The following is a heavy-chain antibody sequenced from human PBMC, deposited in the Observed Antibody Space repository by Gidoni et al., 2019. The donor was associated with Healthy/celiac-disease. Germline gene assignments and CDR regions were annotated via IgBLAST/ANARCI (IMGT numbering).Heavy chain of an antibody. Sequence: QVQLVQSGAEVKKPGASVKVSCKASGYTFTSYGIRWVRQAPGQGREWMGGIRAYNGNTKYAQKLQGRVTMTTDTSTSTAYMELRSLRSDDTAVYYCARDRGGYFWSEGNWFDPWGQGTLVTVSS. CDR1: GYTFTSYG. V-gene: IGHV1-18*01. D-gene: IGHD3-3*01. CDR3: ARDRGGYFWSEGNWFDP. CDR2: IRAYNGNT. J-gene: IGHJ5*02.